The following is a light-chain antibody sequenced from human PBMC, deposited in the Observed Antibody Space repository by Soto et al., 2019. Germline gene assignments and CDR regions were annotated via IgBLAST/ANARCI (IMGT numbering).Light chain of an antibody. Sequence: DIQMTQSPSSLPASVGDRVTITCRASQSISNYLNWYQQKPGKAPKVLIYAASNLQSGVPSRFSGSGSGTDFTLTINSLQPEDFATYYCQQSYSTPITFGQGTRLEIE. V-gene: IGKV1-39*01. CDR3: QQSYSTPIT. CDR1: QSISNY. J-gene: IGKJ5*01. CDR2: AAS.